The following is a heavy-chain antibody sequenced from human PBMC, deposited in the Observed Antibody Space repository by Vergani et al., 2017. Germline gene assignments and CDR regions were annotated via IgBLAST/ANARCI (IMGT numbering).Heavy chain of an antibody. V-gene: IGHV3-48*01. CDR1: GFTFSSYS. CDR2: TSSSISTI. D-gene: IGHD2-2*01. CDR3: ARGQPGYQALSSNWFDH. Sequence: EVQLVESGGGLVQPGGSLRLSCVTSGFTFSSYSMKWVRQAPGKGLEWVSYTSSSISTIYYADSVRGRFTISRDSGENSMYLQMNSLRVEDTAVYYCARGQPGYQALSSNWFDHWGQGTLVTVSS. J-gene: IGHJ5*02.